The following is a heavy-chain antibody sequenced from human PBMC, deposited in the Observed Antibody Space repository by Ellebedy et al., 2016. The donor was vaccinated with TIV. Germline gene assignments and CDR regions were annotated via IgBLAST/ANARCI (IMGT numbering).Heavy chain of an antibody. CDR1: GFIFDNYV. CDR2: ISGSGGTT. CDR3: AKALVGGTRPNDAFDV. J-gene: IGHJ3*01. V-gene: IGHV3-23*01. D-gene: IGHD1-26*01. Sequence: PGGSLRLSCVASGFIFDNYVMTWVRQAPGKGLEWVSGISGSGGTTYYADSVKGRVTISRDNSKNTLYLRINSPRAVDTALYFCAKALVGGTRPNDAFDVWGPGTMVTVSS.